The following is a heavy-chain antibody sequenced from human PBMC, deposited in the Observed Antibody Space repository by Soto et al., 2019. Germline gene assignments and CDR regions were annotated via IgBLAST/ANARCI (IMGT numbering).Heavy chain of an antibody. Sequence: SETLSLTCAVYGGSFSGYYWSWIRQPPGKGLEWIGEINHSGSTDYNPSLKSRVTISVDTSKNQFSLKLSSVTAADTAVYYCARGSLRFLEWLFSRYYYYGMDVWGQGTTVTVSS. CDR3: ARGSLRFLEWLFSRYYYYGMDV. J-gene: IGHJ6*02. CDR2: INHSGST. CDR1: GGSFSGYY. V-gene: IGHV4-34*01. D-gene: IGHD3-3*01.